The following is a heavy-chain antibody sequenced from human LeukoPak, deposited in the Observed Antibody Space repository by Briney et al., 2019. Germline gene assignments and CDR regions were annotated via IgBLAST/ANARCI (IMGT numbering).Heavy chain of an antibody. J-gene: IGHJ4*02. D-gene: IGHD4-23*01. CDR1: GYTFTSNY. CDR2: ISPSGGST. Sequence: GASVKVSCKAFGYTFTSNYMHWVRQAPGQGPEWMGVISPSGGSTTYAQKFQGRVTLTRDTSISTAYMELSRLRSDDTAVYYCARVTVGPPGYWGQGTLVTVSS. CDR3: ARVTVGPPGY. V-gene: IGHV1-46*01.